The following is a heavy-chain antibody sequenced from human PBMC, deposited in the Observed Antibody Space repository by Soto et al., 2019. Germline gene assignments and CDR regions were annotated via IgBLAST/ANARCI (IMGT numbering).Heavy chain of an antibody. J-gene: IGHJ6*02. D-gene: IGHD3-10*01. CDR1: GFTFSSYS. Sequence: VGSLRLSCAASGFTFSSYSMNWVRQAPGKGLEWVSSISSSSSYIYYADSVKGRFTISRDNAKNSLYLQMNSLRAEDTAVYYCAFSGYYYGSGSYSSGMDVWGQGTTVTVSS. CDR3: AFSGYYYGSGSYSSGMDV. V-gene: IGHV3-21*01. CDR2: ISSSSSYI.